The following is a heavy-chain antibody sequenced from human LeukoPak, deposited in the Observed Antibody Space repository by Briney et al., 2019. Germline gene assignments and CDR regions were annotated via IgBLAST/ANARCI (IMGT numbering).Heavy chain of an antibody. V-gene: IGHV4-59*01. CDR3: ARDLTMVRGAEGPI. J-gene: IGHJ3*02. Sequence: SETLSLTCTVSGGSISSYYWSWIRQPPGKGLEWIGYIYYSGSTNYNPSLKSRVTTSVDTSKNQFSLKLSSVTAADTAVYYCARDLTMVRGAEGPIWGQRTMVTVSS. CDR2: IYYSGST. D-gene: IGHD3-10*01. CDR1: GGSISSYY.